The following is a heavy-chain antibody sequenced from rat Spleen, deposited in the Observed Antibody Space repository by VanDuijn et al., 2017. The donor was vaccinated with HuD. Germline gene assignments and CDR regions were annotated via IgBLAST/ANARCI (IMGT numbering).Heavy chain of an antibody. CDR2: ISYDGISV. D-gene: IGHD1-9*01. CDR1: GFTFSNYG. J-gene: IGHJ2*01. CDR3: ERAMGIPSPFDN. V-gene: IGHV5-29*01. Sequence: EVQLVESGGGLVQPGRSLKLSCAASGFTFSNYGMAWVRQAPTRGLEWVATISYDGISVQYRDSVKGRFTISRDTAKRTLYLQMDSLRSEDTATYYCERAMGIPSPFDNWGQGVMVTVSS.